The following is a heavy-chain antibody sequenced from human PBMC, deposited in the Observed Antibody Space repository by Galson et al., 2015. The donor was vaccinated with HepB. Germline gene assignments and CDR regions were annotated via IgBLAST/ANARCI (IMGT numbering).Heavy chain of an antibody. CDR1: GFTFSSYW. CDR2: IKQDGSEK. CDR3: ARDLGYSYDRQYYYYYGMDV. J-gene: IGHJ6*02. Sequence: LRLSCAASGFTFSSYWMSWVRQAPGKGLEWVANIKQDGSEKYYVDSVKGRFTISRDNAKNSLYLQMNSLRAEDTAVYYCARDLGYSYDRQYYYYYGMDVWGQGTTVTVSS. D-gene: IGHD5-18*01. V-gene: IGHV3-7*03.